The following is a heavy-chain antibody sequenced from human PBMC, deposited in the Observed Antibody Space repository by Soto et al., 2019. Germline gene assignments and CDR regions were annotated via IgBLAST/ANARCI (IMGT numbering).Heavy chain of an antibody. Sequence: EVQLVESGGGLVKPGGSLRLSCAASGFTFRSYSMNWVRQAPGKGLEWVSSISSSSSYIYYADSVKGRFTISRDNAKNSLYLQMNSLRAEDTAVYYCARDTYDSSGYYCPFDYWGQGTLVTVSS. J-gene: IGHJ4*02. CDR1: GFTFRSYS. CDR3: ARDTYDSSGYYCPFDY. CDR2: ISSSSSYI. V-gene: IGHV3-21*01. D-gene: IGHD3-22*01.